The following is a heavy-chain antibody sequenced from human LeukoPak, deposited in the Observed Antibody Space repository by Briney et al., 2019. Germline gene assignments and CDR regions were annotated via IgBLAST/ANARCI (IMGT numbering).Heavy chain of an antibody. J-gene: IGHJ6*02. D-gene: IGHD3-16*01. CDR3: AKFKGGDDYYYGMDV. CDR2: ISGSGGST. CDR1: GFTFSNYA. V-gene: IGHV3-23*01. Sequence: GGSLRLSCAASGFTFSNYALNWVRQAPGKGLEWVSAISGSGGSTYYADSVKGRFTISRDNSKNTLYLQMNSLRAEDTAVYYCAKFKGGDDYYYGMDVWGQGTTVTVSS.